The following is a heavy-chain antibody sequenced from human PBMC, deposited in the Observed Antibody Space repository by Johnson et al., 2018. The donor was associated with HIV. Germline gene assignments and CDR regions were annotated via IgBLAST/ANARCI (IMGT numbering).Heavy chain of an antibody. J-gene: IGHJ3*02. CDR3: VRDQGSGWPTNACDI. CDR1: GFTVSSNY. CDR2: IYSGGGT. Sequence: VQLVESGGGLIQPGGSLRLSCAASGFTVSSNYMSWVRQAPGKGLEWVSVIYSGGGTYYEDAVKGRFIIFRGNSTNLTNLQRNGLSDEDTADYYCVRDQGSGWPTNACDIWGRGTRVTVSS. D-gene: IGHD6-19*01. V-gene: IGHV3-53*01.